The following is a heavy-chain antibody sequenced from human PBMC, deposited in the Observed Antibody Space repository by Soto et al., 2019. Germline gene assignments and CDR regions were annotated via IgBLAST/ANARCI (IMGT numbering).Heavy chain of an antibody. J-gene: IGHJ4*02. CDR3: AKVPTYYYDSSGYLNY. CDR1: GFTFSSYA. Sequence: GGSLRLSCAASGFTFSSYAMGWVRQAPGKGLEWVSAISGSGGSTYYADSVKGRFTISRDNSKNTLYLQMNSLRAEDTAVYYCAKVPTYYYDSSGYLNYWGQGTLVTVSS. V-gene: IGHV3-23*01. D-gene: IGHD3-22*01. CDR2: ISGSGGST.